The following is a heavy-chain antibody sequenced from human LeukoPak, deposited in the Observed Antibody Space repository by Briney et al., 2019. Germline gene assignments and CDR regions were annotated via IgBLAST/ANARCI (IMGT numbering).Heavy chain of an antibody. Sequence: SETLSLTCTVSGGSISSYYWSWIRQPPGKGLEWVGYIYYSGSTNYNPSLKNRVTISVDTSKNQFSLKLSSVTAEDTAVYYCASKHLRGYSYDPAEVYFDYWGQGTLVTVSS. V-gene: IGHV4-59*01. J-gene: IGHJ4*02. CDR1: GGSISSYY. D-gene: IGHD5-18*01. CDR2: IYYSGST. CDR3: ASKHLRGYSYDPAEVYFDY.